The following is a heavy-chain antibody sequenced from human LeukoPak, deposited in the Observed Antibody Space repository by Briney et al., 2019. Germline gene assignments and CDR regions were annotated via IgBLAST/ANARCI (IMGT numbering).Heavy chain of an antibody. CDR3: ARGDYGDSIDAFDF. V-gene: IGHV3-21*01. J-gene: IGHJ3*01. Sequence: PGGSLRLSCAASGFTFSIYSMHWVRQAPGKGLEWVSSISSGSTYLYYADSVKGRFTISRDNAKNSLYLQMNSLRVEDTAVYYCARGDYGDSIDAFDFWGQGTMVTVSS. D-gene: IGHD4-17*01. CDR1: GFTFSIYS. CDR2: ISSGSTYL.